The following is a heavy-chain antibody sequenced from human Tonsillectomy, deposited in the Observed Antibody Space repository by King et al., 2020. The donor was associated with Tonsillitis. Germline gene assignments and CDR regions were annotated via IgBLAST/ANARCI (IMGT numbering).Heavy chain of an antibody. V-gene: IGHV4-34*01. CDR2: ISHSGST. CDR3: ARGLEY. Sequence: VQLQQWGAGLLKPSETLSLNCAVYGWAFSGYYWSWIRQPPGKGPEWIGEISHSGSTNYNPSLKSRVTISVDPSKNQFSLKLTSVTATDTAVYYCARGLEYWGQGNLVTVSS. J-gene: IGHJ4*02. D-gene: IGHD3-3*02. CDR1: GWAFSGYY.